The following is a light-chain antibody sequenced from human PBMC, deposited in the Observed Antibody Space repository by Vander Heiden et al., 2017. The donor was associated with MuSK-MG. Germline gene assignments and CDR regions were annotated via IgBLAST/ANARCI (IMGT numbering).Light chain of an antibody. J-gene: IGKJ3*01. V-gene: IGKV1-33*01. CDR1: QDISNY. CDR2: HAS. Sequence: DIQMTQSPSSLSASVGDRVTITCQASQDISNYLNWYQQKPGKAPKLLIYHASNLETGVPSRFGGGGSGTDFTFTISSLQPEDVATYYCQHYDNLPPFTFGPGTKVDIK. CDR3: QHYDNLPPFT.